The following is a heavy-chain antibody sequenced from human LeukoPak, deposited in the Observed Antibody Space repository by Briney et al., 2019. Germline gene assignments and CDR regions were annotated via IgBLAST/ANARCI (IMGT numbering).Heavy chain of an antibody. V-gene: IGHV3-23*01. Sequence: GGSLRLSCAASGFTFSSYAMSWVRQAPGKGLEWVSAISGSGGSTYYADSVKGRFTISRDNSKNTLYLQMNSLRAEDTAVYYCAKQANYDFWSGSEFDYWGQGTLVTVSS. D-gene: IGHD3-3*01. CDR1: GFTFSSYA. CDR3: AKQANYDFWSGSEFDY. CDR2: ISGSGGST. J-gene: IGHJ4*02.